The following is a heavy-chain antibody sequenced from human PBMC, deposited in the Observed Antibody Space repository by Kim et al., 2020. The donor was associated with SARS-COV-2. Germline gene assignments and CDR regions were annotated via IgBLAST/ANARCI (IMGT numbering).Heavy chain of an antibody. CDR2: ISPDGIST. J-gene: IGHJ3*02. V-gene: IGHV3-74*01. Sequence: GVSLRLSCEAPGFTFSNYRMNWVRQAPGKGLVWVSRISPDGISTAYADSVRGRFTTSRDNARNMLFLQMNALRAEDTAVYYCVLLEGITPTVVPGARPFDMWGQGTMVTVSS. CDR3: VLLEGITPTVVPGARPFDM. D-gene: IGHD1-20*01. CDR1: GFTFSNYR.